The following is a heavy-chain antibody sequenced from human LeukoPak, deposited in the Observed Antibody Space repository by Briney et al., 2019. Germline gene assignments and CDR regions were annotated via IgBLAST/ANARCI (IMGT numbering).Heavy chain of an antibody. CDR2: IYTSGST. J-gene: IGHJ6*03. CDR1: GGSISSYY. CDR3: ARGVSSSGWYGVYYYYYYYMDV. V-gene: IGHV4-4*07. Sequence: SETLSLTCTVSGGSISSYYWSWIRQPPGKGLEWIGRIYTSGSTNYNPSLKSRVTMSVDTSKNQFSLQLNSVTPEDTAVYYCARGVSSSGWYGVYYYYYYYMDVWAKGPRSPSP. D-gene: IGHD6-19*01.